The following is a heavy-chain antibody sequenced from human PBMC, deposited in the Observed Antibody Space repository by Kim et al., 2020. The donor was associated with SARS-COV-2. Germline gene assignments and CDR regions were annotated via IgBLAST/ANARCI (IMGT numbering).Heavy chain of an antibody. J-gene: IGHJ6*02. CDR3: ARGIAVAGTVYGMDV. CDR2: IYYSGST. Sequence: SETLSLTCTVSGGSISSSSYYWGWIRQPPGKGLEWIGSIYYSGSTYYNPSLKSRVTISVDTSKNQFSLKLSSVTAADTAVYYCARGIAVAGTVYGMDVWGQGTTVTVSS. D-gene: IGHD6-19*01. CDR1: GGSISSSSYY. V-gene: IGHV4-39*07.